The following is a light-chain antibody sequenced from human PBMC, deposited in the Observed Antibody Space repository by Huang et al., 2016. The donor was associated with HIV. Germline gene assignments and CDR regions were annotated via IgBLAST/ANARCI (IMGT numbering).Light chain of an antibody. CDR3: LQDYNYPWT. J-gene: IGKJ1*01. CDR2: AAS. CDR1: QDIRND. V-gene: IGKV1-6*01. Sequence: AIQMTQSPSSLSASVGDRVTITCRASQDIRNDLGGYQQKPGKAPNLLIDAASSLQSGVSSRFSGSGSGTDFTLTINNLQPEDFATYYCLQDYNYPWTFAQGTKVEIK.